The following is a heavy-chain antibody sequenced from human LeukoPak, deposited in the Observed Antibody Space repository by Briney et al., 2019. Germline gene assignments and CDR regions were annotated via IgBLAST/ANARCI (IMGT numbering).Heavy chain of an antibody. J-gene: IGHJ5*02. V-gene: IGHV1-69*04. CDR1: GGTFSSYA. CDR2: IIPILGIA. Sequence: TVKVSCKASGGTFSSYAISWVRQAPGQGLEWMGRIIPILGIANYAQKFQGRVTITADKSTSTAYMELSSLRSEDTAVYYCARDSGASWLFDPWGQGTLVTVSS. D-gene: IGHD2-15*01. CDR3: ARDSGASWLFDP.